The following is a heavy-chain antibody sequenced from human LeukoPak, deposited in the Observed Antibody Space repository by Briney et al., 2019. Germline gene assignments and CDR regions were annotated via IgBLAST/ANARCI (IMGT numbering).Heavy chain of an antibody. CDR3: AKDLRIVAVAGTGDY. D-gene: IGHD6-19*01. J-gene: IGHJ4*02. CDR2: IRSDSSYK. Sequence: GGSLRLSCVASGFSFRNYGMHWVRQAPGKGLEWVTFIRSDSSYKYYADSVKGRFTVSRDNSKNTLYLQMNSLRAGDTAVYYCAKDLRIVAVAGTGDYWGQGTLVTVSS. V-gene: IGHV3-30*02. CDR1: GFSFRNYG.